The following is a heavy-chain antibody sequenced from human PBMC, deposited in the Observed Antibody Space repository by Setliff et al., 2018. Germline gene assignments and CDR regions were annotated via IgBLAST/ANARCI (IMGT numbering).Heavy chain of an antibody. J-gene: IGHJ4*02. V-gene: IGHV4-4*07. Sequence: ETLSLTCTVSGGSISSYYWSWIRQPAGKGLEWIGHIYIGGSANYNPSLKSRVTMSIDTSKNQFSLKLNSVTATDTAVYYCARDLGHGGDSDYWGQGILVTVSS. CDR2: IYIGGSA. D-gene: IGHD2-21*02. CDR1: GGSISSYY. CDR3: ARDLGHGGDSDY.